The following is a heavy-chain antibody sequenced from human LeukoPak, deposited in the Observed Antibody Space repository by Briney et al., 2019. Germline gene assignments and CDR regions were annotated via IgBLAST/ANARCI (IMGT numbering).Heavy chain of an antibody. V-gene: IGHV4-59*12. CDR1: GGSINGYY. J-gene: IGHJ4*02. Sequence: SETLSLTCTVSGGSINGYYWSWIRQPPGKGLEWIGYIHYTGSTNYNPSLKSRVTMSVDTSKNQFSLKLGSVTAADTAVYYCARDGAPTYYYDSSGYYFTGDWGQGTLVTVSS. CDR2: IHYTGST. CDR3: ARDGAPTYYYDSSGYYFTGD. D-gene: IGHD3-22*01.